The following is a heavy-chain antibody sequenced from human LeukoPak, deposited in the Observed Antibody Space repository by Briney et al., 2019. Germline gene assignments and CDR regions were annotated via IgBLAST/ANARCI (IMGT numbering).Heavy chain of an antibody. CDR3: ARDPGQLERRFDY. J-gene: IGHJ4*02. D-gene: IGHD1-1*01. CDR1: GGSINDYY. CDR2: IYYTGRT. Sequence: SETLSLTCTVSGGSINDYYWSWIRQSPGKGLEWIGYIYYTGRTKYNPSVQGRVTISVDTSKNQFSLKLSSVTAADTAVYYCARDPGQLERRFDYWGQGTLVTVSS. V-gene: IGHV4-59*01.